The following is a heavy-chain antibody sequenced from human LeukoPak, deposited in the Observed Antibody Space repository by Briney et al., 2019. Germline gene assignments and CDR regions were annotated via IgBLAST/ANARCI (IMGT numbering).Heavy chain of an antibody. D-gene: IGHD3-22*01. CDR2: ISWDGGST. J-gene: IGHJ4*02. V-gene: IGHV3-43*01. Sequence: PGGSLRLSCAASGFTFDDYTMHWVRQAPGKGLEWVSLISWDGGSTYYAGSAKGRFTISRDNSKNSLYLQMNSLRTEDTALHYCATSSGYYQPGMDYWGQGTLVTVSS. CDR1: GFTFDDYT. CDR3: ATSSGYYQPGMDY.